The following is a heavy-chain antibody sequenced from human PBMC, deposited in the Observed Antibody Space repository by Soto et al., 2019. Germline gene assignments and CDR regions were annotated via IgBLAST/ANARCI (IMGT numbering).Heavy chain of an antibody. Sequence: QVQLVQSGAEVKKPGSSVKVSCKVSGGTFSSYAISWVRQAPGQGLDWMGGIIPMFGTTNYAQKFQGRVTITADESTETAYMELSSLRFEDTAVYYCARDRGSSTGYSRFKWFDPWGQGTLVTVSS. J-gene: IGHJ5*02. D-gene: IGHD6-13*01. CDR3: ARDRGSSTGYSRFKWFDP. CDR1: GGTFSSYA. CDR2: IIPMFGTT. V-gene: IGHV1-69*12.